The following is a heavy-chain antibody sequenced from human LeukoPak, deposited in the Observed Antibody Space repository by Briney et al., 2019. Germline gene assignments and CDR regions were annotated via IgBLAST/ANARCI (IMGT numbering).Heavy chain of an antibody. J-gene: IGHJ4*02. Sequence: PGGSLRLSCAASGFSFSGCGMGWVRQAPGKGLEWVSTLSRTGDCTYHADSVKGRFSISRDNSKNTLYLQMASLRVEDTAIYYCAKLPAPGGDYVYSDSWGQGTLVTVSS. CDR2: LSRTGDCT. V-gene: IGHV3-23*01. CDR1: GFSFSGCG. D-gene: IGHD3-16*01. CDR3: AKLPAPGGDYVYSDS.